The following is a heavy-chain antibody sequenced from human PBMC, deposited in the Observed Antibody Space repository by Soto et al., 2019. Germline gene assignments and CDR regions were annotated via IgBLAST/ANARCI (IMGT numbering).Heavy chain of an antibody. Sequence: QVQLVQSGAEVKKPGSSVKVSCKASGGTFSTYAISWVRQAPGQGLEWMGGAIPILGTTNNAQKFQGRVTITADESTGTAYMELSSLRSEDTAVYFCARHAVTYDFNDMDVWGHGTTVTVSS. J-gene: IGHJ6*02. CDR2: AIPILGTT. CDR3: ARHAVTYDFNDMDV. V-gene: IGHV1-69*12. CDR1: GGTFSTYA. D-gene: IGHD3-3*01.